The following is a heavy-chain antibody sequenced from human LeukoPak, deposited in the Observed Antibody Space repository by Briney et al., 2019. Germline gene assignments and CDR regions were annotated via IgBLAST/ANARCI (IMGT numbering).Heavy chain of an antibody. V-gene: IGHV3-48*03. CDR1: GFTFSSYE. CDR3: ARGTITFGGVIVMGAFDI. J-gene: IGHJ3*02. Sequence: PGGSLRLSCAASGFTFSSYEMNWVRQAPGKGLEWVSYISSSGSTIYYADPVKGRFTISRDNAKNSLYLQMNSLRAEDTAVYYCARGTITFGGVIVMGAFDIWGQGTMVTVSP. D-gene: IGHD3-16*02. CDR2: ISSSGSTI.